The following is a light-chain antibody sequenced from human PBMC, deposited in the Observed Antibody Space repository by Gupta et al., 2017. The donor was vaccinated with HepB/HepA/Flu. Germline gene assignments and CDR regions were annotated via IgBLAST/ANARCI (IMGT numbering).Light chain of an antibody. V-gene: IGKV1-39*01. Sequence: IPMTQSPSSLSASVGDRVTITFRAGQNSNSHVRWFQQKPGKAPKLLNHGTTSSQAGGPSSFSGSGSGTDNTISSSSLQPEDVVTYCCQQSYSTPLTFGGGTKLEIK. CDR2: GTT. CDR1: QNSNSH. J-gene: IGKJ4*01. CDR3: QQSYSTPLT.